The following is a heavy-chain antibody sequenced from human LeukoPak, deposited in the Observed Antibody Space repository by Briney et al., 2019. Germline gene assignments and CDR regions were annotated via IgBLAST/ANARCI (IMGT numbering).Heavy chain of an antibody. CDR2: IYSGGST. D-gene: IGHD3-10*01. J-gene: IGHJ4*02. CDR1: GFIVSSNY. V-gene: IGHV3-53*01. Sequence: GGSLRLSCAASGFIVSSNYMSWVRQAPGKGLEWVSVIYSGGSTYYADSVKGRFTISRDNSKNTLYLQMNNLRGEDTAVYYCARIYYGSGSYYFDYWGQGTLVTVSS. CDR3: ARIYYGSGSYYFDY.